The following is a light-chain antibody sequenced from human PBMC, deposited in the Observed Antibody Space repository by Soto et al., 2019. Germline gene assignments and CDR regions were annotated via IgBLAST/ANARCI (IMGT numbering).Light chain of an antibody. CDR2: GAS. J-gene: IGKJ2*01. V-gene: IGKV3-20*01. Sequence: EIVLTQSPGTLSLSPGERATLSCRASQSISSNYLAWYQQKPCQAPRLLIYGASSRATGIPDRFSGSGSGTDFTLTISRLEPEDFAVYYCQQSGSSPPYTFGQGNKLE. CDR3: QQSGSSPPYT. CDR1: QSISSNY.